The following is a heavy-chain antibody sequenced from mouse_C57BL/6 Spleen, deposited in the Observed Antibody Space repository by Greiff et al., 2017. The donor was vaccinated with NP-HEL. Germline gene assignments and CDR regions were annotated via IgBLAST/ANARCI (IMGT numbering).Heavy chain of an antibody. V-gene: IGHV1-82*01. D-gene: IGHD1-1*01. CDR3: ASTTVVNYYAMDY. CDR2: IYPGDGDT. Sequence: QVQLKESGPELVKPGASVKISCKASGYAFSSSWMNWVKQRPGKGLEWIGRIYPGDGDTNYNGKFKGKATLTADKSSSTAYMQLSSLTSEDSAVYFCASTTVVNYYAMDYWGQGTSVTVSS. CDR1: GYAFSSSW. J-gene: IGHJ4*01.